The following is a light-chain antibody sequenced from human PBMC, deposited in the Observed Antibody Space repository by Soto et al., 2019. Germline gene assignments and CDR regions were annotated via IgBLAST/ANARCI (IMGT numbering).Light chain of an antibody. V-gene: IGLV2-23*01. CDR2: EGS. Sequence: QSVLTQPASVSGSPGQSITISCTGTSSDVGGYNLVSWYQQHPGKAPKLMIYEGSKRPSGVSNRFSGSKSGNTASLTISRLQAEDEADYYCCSYAGSSTIVFGGGTKVTVL. J-gene: IGLJ2*01. CDR1: SSDVGGYNL. CDR3: CSYAGSSTIV.